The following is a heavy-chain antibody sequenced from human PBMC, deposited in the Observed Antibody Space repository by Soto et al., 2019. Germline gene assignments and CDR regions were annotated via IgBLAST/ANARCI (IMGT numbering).Heavy chain of an antibody. Sequence: PWGSLRLSCAASGFSFSNYGMSWVRQAPGQGLEWLSAISGPGSTIYYADSVKGRFTISRDSSKNTLYLEMKSLRAEDTAVYFCARGLVRAFFDYWGQGALVTVS. J-gene: IGHJ4*02. CDR2: ISGPGSTI. D-gene: IGHD3-10*01. CDR3: ARGLVRAFFDY. CDR1: GFSFSNYG. V-gene: IGHV3-23*01.